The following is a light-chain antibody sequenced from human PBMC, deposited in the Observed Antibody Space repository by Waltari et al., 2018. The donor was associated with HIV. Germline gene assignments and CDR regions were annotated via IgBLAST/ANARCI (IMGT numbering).Light chain of an antibody. Sequence: QSALTQPASVSGSPGQSITIPCTGTSSDVGGYNLVSGYQQHPGKAPKLMIYEVSKRPSGVSNRFSGSKSGNTASLTISGLQAEDEADYYCCAYAGSTTYVIFGGGTKLTVL. V-gene: IGLV2-23*02. CDR2: EVS. J-gene: IGLJ2*01. CDR1: SSDVGGYNL. CDR3: CAYAGSTTYVI.